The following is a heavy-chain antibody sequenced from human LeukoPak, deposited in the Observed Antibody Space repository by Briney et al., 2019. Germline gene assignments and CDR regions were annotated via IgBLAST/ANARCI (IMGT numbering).Heavy chain of an antibody. CDR1: GFTFSSYE. CDR2: ISSSSSYT. D-gene: IGHD2-15*01. V-gene: IGHV3-48*03. CDR3: ARDGRYCSGGSCFSTFDY. Sequence: PGGSLRLSCAASGFTFSSYEINWVRQAPGKGLEWVSYISSSSSYTNYADSVKGRFTISRDNAKNSLYLQMNSLRAEDTAVYYCARDGRYCSGGSCFSTFDYWGQGTLVTVSS. J-gene: IGHJ4*02.